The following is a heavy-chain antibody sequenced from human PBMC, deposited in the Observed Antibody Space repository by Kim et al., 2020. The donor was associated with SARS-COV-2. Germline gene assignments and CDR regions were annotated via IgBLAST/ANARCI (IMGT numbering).Heavy chain of an antibody. CDR3: AKGQSGSGSYSWFDP. CDR2: ISGSGGST. D-gene: IGHD3-10*01. CDR1: GFTFSSYA. V-gene: IGHV3-23*01. J-gene: IGHJ5*02. Sequence: GGSLRLSCAASGFTFSSYAMSWVRQAPGKGLEWVSAISGSGGSTYYADSVKGRFTISRDNSKNTLYLQMNSLRAEDTAVYYCAKGQSGSGSYSWFDPWGQGTLVTVSS.